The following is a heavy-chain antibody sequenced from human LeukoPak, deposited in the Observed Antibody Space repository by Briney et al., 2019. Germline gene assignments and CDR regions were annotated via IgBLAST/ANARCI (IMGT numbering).Heavy chain of an antibody. CDR2: VRYDGSNT. V-gene: IGHV3-30*02. CDR1: GFTFSSYG. CDR3: AKDQRIYGILYYIYMDV. Sequence: GGSLRLSCAASGFTFSSYGMSWVRQAPGKGLEWVAFVRYDGSNTYYADSVKGRFTISRDNSKNTLYLEMDSLRTEDTAVYYCAKDQRIYGILYYIYMDVWGKGTTVTISS. D-gene: IGHD3-10*01. J-gene: IGHJ6*03.